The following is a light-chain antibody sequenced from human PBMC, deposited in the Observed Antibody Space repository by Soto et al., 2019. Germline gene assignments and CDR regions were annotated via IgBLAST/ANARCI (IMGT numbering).Light chain of an antibody. J-gene: IGKJ1*01. CDR1: QNIITW. CDR3: QQYNNDFPWT. V-gene: IGKV1-5*01. CDR2: DAS. Sequence: DIQMTQSPSTLSASVGDRVTITCRASQNIITWLAWYQQKPGTAPKLLIYDASSLEGGVPSRFSGSGSGTEFILTINSLQPDDLGTYYCQQYNNDFPWTFGQGTKVDIK.